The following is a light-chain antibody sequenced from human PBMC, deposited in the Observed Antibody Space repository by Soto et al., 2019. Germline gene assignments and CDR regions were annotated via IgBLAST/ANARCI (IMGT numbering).Light chain of an antibody. CDR2: VGS. CDR3: MQALQSPRT. J-gene: IGKJ2*01. V-gene: IGKV2-28*01. Sequence: EIDMTQSPLSLPVTPGEPASISCRSSQSLSHRNGKTYLDWYLQKPGQSPHLLIYVGSNRASGVPDRFTGSGSGTDFTLKISRVEAEDVGVYYCMQALQSPRTFGQGTKREIK. CDR1: QSLSHRNGKTY.